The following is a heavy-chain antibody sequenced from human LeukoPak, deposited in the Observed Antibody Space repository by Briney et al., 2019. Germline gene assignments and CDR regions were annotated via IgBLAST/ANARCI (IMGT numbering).Heavy chain of an antibody. V-gene: IGHV1-8*01. CDR2: MNPNSGNT. CDR3: ARGLKSSSSLVYGMDV. D-gene: IGHD6-6*01. CDR1: GYTFTSYD. J-gene: IGHJ6*02. Sequence: GASVKVSCTASGYTFTSYDINWVRQATGQGLEWMGWMNPNSGNTGYAPKFQGRVTMTRNTSISTAYMELSSLRSEDTAVYYCARGLKSSSSLVYGMDVWGQGTTVTVSS.